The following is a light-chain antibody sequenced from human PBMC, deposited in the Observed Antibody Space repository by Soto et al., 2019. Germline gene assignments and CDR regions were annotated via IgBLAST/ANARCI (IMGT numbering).Light chain of an antibody. V-gene: IGLV1-40*01. CDR1: SSNIGAGYD. CDR2: ANS. CDR3: QSYDSSLSGSV. Sequence: QPVLTQPPSVSGAPGHRVTISCTGRSSNIGAGYDVHWYQQVPGTAPKLLIYANSNRPSGVPDRFSGSKSGTSASLAITGLQAEDEADYYCQSYDSSLSGSVFGGGTKLTVL. J-gene: IGLJ2*01.